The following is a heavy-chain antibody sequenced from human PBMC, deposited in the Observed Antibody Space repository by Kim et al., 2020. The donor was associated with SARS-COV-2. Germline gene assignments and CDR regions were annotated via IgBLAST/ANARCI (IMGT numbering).Heavy chain of an antibody. CDR1: GYSISSGYY. CDR2: IYHSGST. J-gene: IGHJ4*02. V-gene: IGHV4-38-2*02. Sequence: SETLSLTCTVSGYSISSGYYWGWIRQPPGKGLEWIGSIYHSGSTYYNPSLKSRVTISVDTSKNQFSLKLSSVTAADTAVYYCARDRPYYFDYWGQGTLVT. CDR3: ARDRPYYFDY.